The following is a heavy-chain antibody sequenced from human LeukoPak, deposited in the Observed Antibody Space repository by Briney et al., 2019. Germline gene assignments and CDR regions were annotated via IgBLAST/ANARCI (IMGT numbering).Heavy chain of an antibody. Sequence: GGSLRLSCAASGLTFFTSGFNWVRQAPGKGLEWVASIGPTGSDRYHADSIKGRFTISRDNANNFLYLQMNSLRAEDTAVYYCATETNGRHYDYWGQGTLLTVSS. D-gene: IGHD1-14*01. CDR2: IGPTGSDR. CDR3: ATETNGRHYDY. CDR1: GLTFFTSG. J-gene: IGHJ4*02. V-gene: IGHV3-21*06.